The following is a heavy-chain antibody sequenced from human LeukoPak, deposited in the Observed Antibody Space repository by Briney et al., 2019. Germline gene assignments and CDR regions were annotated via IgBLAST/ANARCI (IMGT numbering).Heavy chain of an antibody. Sequence: PGGSLRPSCAASGFTFSSYSMNWVRQAPGKGLEWVSSISSSSSYIYYADSAKGRFTISRDNPKNMLYLQMNSLRAEDTAVYYCAKEGPIPATRDQISNWFDPWGQGTLVTVSS. D-gene: IGHD1-7*01. CDR2: ISSSSSYI. J-gene: IGHJ5*02. CDR3: AKEGPIPATRDQISNWFDP. V-gene: IGHV3-21*04. CDR1: GFTFSSYS.